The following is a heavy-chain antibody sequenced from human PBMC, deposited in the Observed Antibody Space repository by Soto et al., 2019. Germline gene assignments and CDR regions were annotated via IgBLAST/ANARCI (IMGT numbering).Heavy chain of an antibody. CDR1: GYTFTSYG. D-gene: IGHD2-2*01. CDR2: ISAYNGNT. Sequence: QVQLVQSGAEVKKPGASVKVSCKASGYTFTSYGISWVRQAPGQGLEWMGWISAYNGNTNYAQKLKGRVTMTTDTSTSTAYMELRSLRSDDTAVYYCARDLSGVSAGDDAFDIWGQGTMVTVSS. CDR3: ARDLSGVSAGDDAFDI. V-gene: IGHV1-18*01. J-gene: IGHJ3*02.